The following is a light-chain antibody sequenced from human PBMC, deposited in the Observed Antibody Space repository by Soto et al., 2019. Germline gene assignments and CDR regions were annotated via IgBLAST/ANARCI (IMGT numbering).Light chain of an antibody. CDR3: QQYNSPLT. CDR1: QSVSRSY. V-gene: IGKV3-20*01. Sequence: EIVLTQSPGTLSLSPGERATLSCRASQSVSRSYLAWYQQKPGQAPRLLIYGASSRATGIPDRFSGSGSGTDFTLIISRLEPEDFAVYYCQQYNSPLTFGGGTKVDI. CDR2: GAS. J-gene: IGKJ4*01.